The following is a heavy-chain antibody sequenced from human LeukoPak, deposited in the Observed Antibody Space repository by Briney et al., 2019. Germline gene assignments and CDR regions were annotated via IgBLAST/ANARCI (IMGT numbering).Heavy chain of an antibody. Sequence: PGGSLRLSCAASGFTFSSYSMNWVRQAPGKGLEWVSYISSSSSTIYYADSVKGRFTISRDSAKNSLYLQMNSLRAEDTAVYYCARDRDFPPGMDVWGQGTTVTVSS. CDR3: ARDRDFPPGMDV. V-gene: IGHV3-48*01. CDR2: ISSSSSTI. CDR1: GFTFSSYS. J-gene: IGHJ6*02. D-gene: IGHD3-10*01.